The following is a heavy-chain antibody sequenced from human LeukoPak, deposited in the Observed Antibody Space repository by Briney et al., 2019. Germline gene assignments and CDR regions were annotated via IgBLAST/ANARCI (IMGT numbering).Heavy chain of an antibody. CDR3: ARGQRWSDH. Sequence: SETLSLTCTVSGVSINSYYWSWIRQPPGKGLEWIGNIYSGTTNYNPSLRSRVTILLDTSKNQFSLRLGSVTVADTAIYYCARGQRWSDHWGQGTLVTVSS. D-gene: IGHD4-23*01. V-gene: IGHV4-59*01. CDR2: IYSGTT. CDR1: GVSINSYY. J-gene: IGHJ4*02.